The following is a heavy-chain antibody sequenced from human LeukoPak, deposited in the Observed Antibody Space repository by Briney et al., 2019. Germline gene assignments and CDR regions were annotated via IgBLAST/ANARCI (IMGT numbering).Heavy chain of an antibody. Sequence: SETLSLTCAVYGGSFSGYYWSWIRQPPGKGLEWIGEINHSGSTNYNPSLKSRVTISVDTSKNQFSLKLSSVTAADTAVYYCARGFTSPEDYWGLGTLVTVSS. V-gene: IGHV4-34*01. CDR3: ARGFTSPEDY. CDR2: INHSGST. D-gene: IGHD3-10*01. CDR1: GGSFSGYY. J-gene: IGHJ4*02.